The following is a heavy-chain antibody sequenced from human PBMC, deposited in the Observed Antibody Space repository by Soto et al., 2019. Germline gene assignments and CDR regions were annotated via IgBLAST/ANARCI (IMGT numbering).Heavy chain of an antibody. V-gene: IGHV3-33*01. CDR3: SRDRSWRTGYYSGIDV. Sequence: QAHLVESGGGVVQPGGSLRLSCAASGFTFSSYAMHWVRQAPGKGLEWVALMWYDRSNTYYAESVKGRFNISRDESKNMLFLHMSGLRAEDTAVYYCSRDRSWRTGYYSGIDVWGQGTTVTVS. J-gene: IGHJ6*02. CDR1: GFTFSSYA. D-gene: IGHD1-1*01. CDR2: MWYDRSNT.